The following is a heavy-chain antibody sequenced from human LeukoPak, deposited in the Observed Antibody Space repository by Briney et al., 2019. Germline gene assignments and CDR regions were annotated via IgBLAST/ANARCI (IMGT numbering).Heavy chain of an antibody. CDR3: AKDLTYYYGSGKSS. D-gene: IGHD3-10*01. Sequence: PGGSLRLSCAASGFTFSSYAMSWVRHAPGKGLELVSAISGSGGSTYYADSVKGRFTISRDNSKNTLYLQMNSLRAEDTAVYYCAKDLTYYYGSGKSSWGQGTLVTVSS. CDR1: GFTFSSYA. J-gene: IGHJ4*02. V-gene: IGHV3-23*01. CDR2: ISGSGGST.